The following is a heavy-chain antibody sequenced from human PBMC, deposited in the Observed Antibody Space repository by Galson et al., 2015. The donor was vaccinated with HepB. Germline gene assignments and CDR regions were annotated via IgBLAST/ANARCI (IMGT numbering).Heavy chain of an antibody. D-gene: IGHD4-17*01. CDR1: GFTFSDCY. CDR3: ARVADADYGDHTHFDS. Sequence: SLRLSCAASGFTFSDCYMSWIRQAPGKGLEWLSYISASTIYTNYADSVKGRFTVSRDNAKNSLNLQMNSLRAEDTAVYYRARVADADYGDHTHFDSWGQGTLVTVSS. CDR2: ISASTIYT. V-gene: IGHV3-11*06. J-gene: IGHJ4*02.